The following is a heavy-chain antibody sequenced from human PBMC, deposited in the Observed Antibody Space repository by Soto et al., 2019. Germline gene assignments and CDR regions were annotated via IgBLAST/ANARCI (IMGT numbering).Heavy chain of an antibody. CDR2: INHSGST. D-gene: IGHD3-16*02. Sequence: QVQLQQSGAGLLKPSETLSLTCAVSGGSFSGYYWSWIRQPPGKGLEGMGEINHSGSTNYNPSLKGRVTIPVDTSKNQFARKLGSVTAGGTAVYYCPSDRYSRVPGWVDYWGQGTLVTVSS. J-gene: IGHJ4*02. CDR3: PSDRYSRVPGWVDY. V-gene: IGHV4-34*01. CDR1: GGSFSGYY.